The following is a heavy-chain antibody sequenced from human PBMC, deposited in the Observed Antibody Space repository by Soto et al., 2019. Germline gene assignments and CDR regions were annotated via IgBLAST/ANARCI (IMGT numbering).Heavy chain of an antibody. CDR3: ARGDYYGSGSYYLTFDY. V-gene: IGHV4-31*03. J-gene: IGHJ4*02. D-gene: IGHD3-10*01. CDR1: GGSISSSGYY. Sequence: LSLTCTVSGGSISSSGYYWSWIRQHPGKGLEWIGYIYYSGSTYYNPSLKSRVTISVDTSKNQFSLKLSSVTAADTAVYYCARGDYYGSGSYYLTFDYWGQGTLVTVSS. CDR2: IYYSGST.